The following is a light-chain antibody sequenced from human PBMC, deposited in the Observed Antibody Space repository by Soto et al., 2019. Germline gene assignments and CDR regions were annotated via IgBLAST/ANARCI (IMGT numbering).Light chain of an antibody. J-gene: IGKJ4*01. CDR3: HQYHSSST. CDR1: QNINRW. V-gene: IGKV1-5*03. Sequence: DIQMTQSPSTPSAAVGDRVTITCRASQNINRWLAWYQQKPGKAPKLLIYKASTLERGVPSRFRGSGSETEFTLTISSLQPDDFATYYCHQYHSSSTFGGGTTVDIK. CDR2: KAS.